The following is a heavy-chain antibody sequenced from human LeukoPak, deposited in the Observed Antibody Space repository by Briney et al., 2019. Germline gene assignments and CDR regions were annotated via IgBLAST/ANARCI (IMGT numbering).Heavy chain of an antibody. CDR1: GFSISSGYF. CDR2: IYPSGST. V-gene: IGHV4-38-2*02. Sequence: SETLSLTCTVSGFSISSGYFWGWVRQPPGKGLEWIATIYPSGSTYYNPSLKSRVTISVDTSKNQFSLKLSSVTAADTAVYYCARLPPGNGYFDYWGQGTLVTVSS. J-gene: IGHJ4*02. D-gene: IGHD3-10*01. CDR3: ARLPPGNGYFDY.